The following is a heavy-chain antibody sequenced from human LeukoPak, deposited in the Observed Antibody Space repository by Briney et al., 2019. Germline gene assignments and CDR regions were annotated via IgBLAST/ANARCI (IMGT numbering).Heavy chain of an antibody. CDR2: IYSGGTT. D-gene: IGHD3-9*01. J-gene: IGHJ4*02. Sequence: GGSLRLSCEASGLTVSSNYMNWFRQAPGKGLEWVSVIYSGGTTYYADSVKGRFTISRDNSKNTLYLQMNSLRAEDTAVYYCATIFVILTAYYPINYWGQGTLVTVSS. CDR1: GLTVSSNY. CDR3: ATIFVILTAYYPINY. V-gene: IGHV3-53*01.